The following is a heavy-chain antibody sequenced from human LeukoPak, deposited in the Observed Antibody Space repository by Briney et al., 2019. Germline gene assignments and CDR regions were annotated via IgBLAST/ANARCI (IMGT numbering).Heavy chain of an antibody. CDR1: GFTFSSYG. J-gene: IGHJ6*02. CDR3: ARDRDYGDYDYVWGSSDYGMDV. CDR2: ISGGGGST. V-gene: IGHV3-21*01. Sequence: GGSLRLSCAASGFTFSSYGMHWVRQAPGKGLEWVSGISGGGGSTYYADSVKGRFTISRDNAKNSLYLQMNSLRAEDTAVYYCARDRDYGDYDYVWGSSDYGMDVWGQGTTVTVSS. D-gene: IGHD3-16*01.